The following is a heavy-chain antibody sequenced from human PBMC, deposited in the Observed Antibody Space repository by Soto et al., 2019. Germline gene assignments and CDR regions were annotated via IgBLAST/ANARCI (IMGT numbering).Heavy chain of an antibody. J-gene: IGHJ4*02. V-gene: IGHV4-59*08. Sequence: SETLSLTCTVSGASIISHYWIWMRQPPGKGLEWIGYIYYGGSTNYNPSLKSRVTISLDTSKNQFSLNLNSVTAADTAIYYCARLSATVALDYWGQGILVTVSS. CDR3: ARLSATVALDY. D-gene: IGHD4-17*01. CDR1: GASIISHY. CDR2: IYYGGST.